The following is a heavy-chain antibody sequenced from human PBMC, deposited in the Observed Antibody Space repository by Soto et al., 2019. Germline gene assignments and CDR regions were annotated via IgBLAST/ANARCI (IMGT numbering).Heavy chain of an antibody. D-gene: IGHD3-10*01. J-gene: IGHJ5*02. V-gene: IGHV3-30*18. CDR1: GFTFSSYG. CDR3: AKDSDAPFDP. CDR2: ISYDGSNK. Sequence: PGGSLRLSCAASGFTFSSYGMHWVRQAPGKGLEWVAVISYDGSNKYYADSVKGRFTISRDNSKNTLYLQMNSLRAEDTAVYYCAKDSDAPFDPWGQGTLVTVSS.